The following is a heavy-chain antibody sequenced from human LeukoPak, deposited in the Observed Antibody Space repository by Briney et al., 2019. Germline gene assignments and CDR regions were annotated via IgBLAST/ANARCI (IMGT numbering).Heavy chain of an antibody. CDR2: ISYDGSNK. D-gene: IGHD6-13*01. CDR3: AREPPLGY. Sequence: GGPLRLSCAASGFTFSSYAMHWVRQAPGKGLEWVAVISYDGSNKYYADSVKGRFTISRDNSKNTLYLQMNSLRAEDTAVYYCAREPPLGYWGQGTLVTVSS. CDR1: GFTFSSYA. V-gene: IGHV3-30-3*01. J-gene: IGHJ4*02.